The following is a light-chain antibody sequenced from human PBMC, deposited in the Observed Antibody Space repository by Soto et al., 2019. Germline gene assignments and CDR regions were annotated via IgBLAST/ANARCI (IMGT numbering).Light chain of an antibody. CDR2: KTS. J-gene: IGKJ4*01. Sequence: DIQMTQSPSTLSASVGDRVTITCRASQSISIWLAWHQQKPGKAPKLLIYKTSSLESGVPSRFSGSGSGTEFTLTISSLQPDDSATYYCQQYNSYPLTFGGGTKVEIK. V-gene: IGKV1-5*03. CDR1: QSISIW. CDR3: QQYNSYPLT.